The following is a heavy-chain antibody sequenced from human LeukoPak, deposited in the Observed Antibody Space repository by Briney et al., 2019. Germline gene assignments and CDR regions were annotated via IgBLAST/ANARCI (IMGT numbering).Heavy chain of an antibody. V-gene: IGHV4-59*01. Sequence: SETLSLTCTVSGGSISSYYWSWIRQPPGKGLEWIGYIYYSGSTNYHPSLKSRVTISVDTSKNQFSLKLSSVTAADTAVYYCARVGVRGQQLVYYYMDVWGKGTTVTVSS. J-gene: IGHJ6*03. D-gene: IGHD6-13*01. CDR2: IYYSGST. CDR3: ARVGVRGQQLVYYYMDV. CDR1: GGSISSYY.